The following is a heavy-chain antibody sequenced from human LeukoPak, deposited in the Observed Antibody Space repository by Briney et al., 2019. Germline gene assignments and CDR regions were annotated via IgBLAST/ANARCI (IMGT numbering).Heavy chain of an antibody. J-gene: IGHJ4*02. CDR2: INPNSGGT. CDR3: ARGTPGSYLGY. V-gene: IGHV1-2*04. CDR1: GYTFTGYY. Sequence: GASVKVSCKASGYTFTGYYMHWVRPAPGQGLEWMGWINPNSGGTNYAQKFKGWVTLDTSINTTYMELSRLASDVTAVYFCARGTPGSYLGYWGQGTLVTVSS. D-gene: IGHD3-16*02.